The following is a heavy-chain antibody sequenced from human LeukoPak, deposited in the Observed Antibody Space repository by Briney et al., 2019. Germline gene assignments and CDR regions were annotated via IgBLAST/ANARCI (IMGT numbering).Heavy chain of an antibody. V-gene: IGHV3-7*05. CDR1: GFSFSTYW. CDR3: AMGWCTRTSCSSPLDY. Sequence: GGSLRLSCAASGFSFSTYWMSWVRQAPGKGLEWVANINQDGSEKYYVDSVKGRFTISRDNAKRSLYLQMNSLRAEDTAVYYCAMGWCTRTSCSSPLDYWGQGTLVTVSS. CDR2: INQDGSEK. D-gene: IGHD2-2*01. J-gene: IGHJ4*02.